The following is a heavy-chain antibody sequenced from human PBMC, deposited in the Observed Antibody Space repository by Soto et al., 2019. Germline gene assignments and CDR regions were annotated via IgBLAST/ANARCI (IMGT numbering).Heavy chain of an antibody. Sequence: QVQLVQSGAEVKKPGASVKVSCKASGYTFTSYDINWVRQATGQGLEWMGWMNPNSGNTGYAQKFQGRVTMTRNTSRSTAYMELSSLRSEDTAVYYCASGKVESGSRDYWGQGTLVTVSS. D-gene: IGHD3-3*01. CDR2: MNPNSGNT. J-gene: IGHJ4*02. V-gene: IGHV1-8*01. CDR3: ASGKVESGSRDY. CDR1: GYTFTSYD.